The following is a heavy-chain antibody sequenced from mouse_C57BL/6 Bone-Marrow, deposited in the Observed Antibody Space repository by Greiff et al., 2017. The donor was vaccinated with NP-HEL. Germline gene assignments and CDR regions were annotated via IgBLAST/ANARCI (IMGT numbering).Heavy chain of an antibody. J-gene: IGHJ1*03. CDR1: GYTFTSYW. V-gene: IGHV1-50*01. Sequence: QVQLQQPGAELVKPGASVKLSCKASGYTFTSYWMQWVKQRPGKGLEWIGEIDPAASYTNYNQKIKGQATLTVDTSSSTAYMQLSSLTSEDSAVYYYARWYTTTVSLSVWYFDVWGTGTTVTVSS. CDR2: IDPAASYT. D-gene: IGHD1-1*01. CDR3: ARWYTTTVSLSVWYFDV.